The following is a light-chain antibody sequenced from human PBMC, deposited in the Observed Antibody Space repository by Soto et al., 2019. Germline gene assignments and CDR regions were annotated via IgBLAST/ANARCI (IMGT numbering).Light chain of an antibody. Sequence: EIVMTQSPATLFVSPGERATLSCRATQSVSSNIAWYQQKPGQAPRLLIYGASTRATGIPARFSGSGSGTEFTLTISSLQSEDSAIYYCQQYKSWPPITFGQGTRLEIK. CDR2: GAS. V-gene: IGKV3-15*01. CDR3: QQYKSWPPIT. CDR1: QSVSSN. J-gene: IGKJ5*01.